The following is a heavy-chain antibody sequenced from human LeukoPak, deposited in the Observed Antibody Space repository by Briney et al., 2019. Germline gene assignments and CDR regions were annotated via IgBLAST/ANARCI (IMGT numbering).Heavy chain of an antibody. CDR3: ARDPGYYDSSGYFDY. CDR1: GGYFSGYY. Sequence: SETLSLTCAVYGGYFSGYYWSWIRQPPGKGLEWIGEINHSGSTNHNPSLKSRVTISVDTSKNQFSLKLSSVTAADTAVYYCARDPGYYDSSGYFDYWGQGTLVTVSS. J-gene: IGHJ4*02. V-gene: IGHV4-34*01. CDR2: INHSGST. D-gene: IGHD3-22*01.